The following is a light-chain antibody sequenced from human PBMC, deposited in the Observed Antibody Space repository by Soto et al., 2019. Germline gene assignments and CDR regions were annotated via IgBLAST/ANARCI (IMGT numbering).Light chain of an antibody. V-gene: IGLV2-14*03. Sequence: QSVLTQPASVSGSPGQSITISCTGTINDVGADKYVSWYQQHPGKVPQLMIYDVSIRPSGVSNRFSGSKSGNTASLTISGLQAEDEADYYCSSVTTSSPWVFGGGTKLTVL. CDR3: SSVTTSSPWV. J-gene: IGLJ3*02. CDR1: INDVGADKY. CDR2: DVS.